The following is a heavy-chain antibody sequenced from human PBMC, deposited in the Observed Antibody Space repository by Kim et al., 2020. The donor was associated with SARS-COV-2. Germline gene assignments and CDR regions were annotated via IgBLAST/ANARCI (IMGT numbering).Heavy chain of an antibody. D-gene: IGHD2-15*01. V-gene: IGHV3-23*01. J-gene: IGHJ4*02. CDR3: TKSQGYWDY. CDR2: GAST. Sequence: GASTFYADSVDGRFIISRDNSKNTLYLQMNSLRADDTAIYYCTKSQGYWDYWGQGTLVTVSS.